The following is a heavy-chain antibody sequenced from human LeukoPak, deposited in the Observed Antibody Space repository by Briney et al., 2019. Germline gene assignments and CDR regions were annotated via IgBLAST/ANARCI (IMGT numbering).Heavy chain of an antibody. J-gene: IGHJ4*02. CDR2: ISYDGSNK. V-gene: IGHV3-30*18. D-gene: IGHD2-2*02. CDR3: AKGRGIGYCSSTSCYTAPDY. CDR1: GFTFSSYG. Sequence: GGSLRLSCAASGFTFSSYGMHWDRQAPGKGLEWVAVISYDGSNKYYADSVKGRFTISRDNSKNTLYLQMNSLRAEDTAVYYCAKGRGIGYCSSTSCYTAPDYWGQGTLVTVSS.